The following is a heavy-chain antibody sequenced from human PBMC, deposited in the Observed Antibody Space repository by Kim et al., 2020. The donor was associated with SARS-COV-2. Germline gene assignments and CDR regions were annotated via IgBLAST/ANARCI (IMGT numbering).Heavy chain of an antibody. Sequence: ADAVKGRFTISKDKSKNTLYLQMNSLGAEDTAVYYWARARGGNYYYGMDVWGQGTTVTVSS. J-gene: IGHJ6*02. D-gene: IGHD1-26*01. CDR3: ARARGGNYYYGMDV. V-gene: IGHV3-30*01.